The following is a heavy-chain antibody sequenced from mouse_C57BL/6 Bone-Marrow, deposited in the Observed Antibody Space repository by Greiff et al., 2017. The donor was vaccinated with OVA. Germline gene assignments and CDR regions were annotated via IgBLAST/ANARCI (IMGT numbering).Heavy chain of an antibody. CDR3: ARDGSSYGWFAY. CDR2: INPRTGGT. J-gene: IGHJ3*01. Sequence: EVQLQQSGPELVKPGASVKISCKASGYSFTGYYMNWVKQSPEKSLEWIGEINPRTGGTTYNQKFKAKATLTVDKSSSTAYMQLKSLTSEDSAVYYCARDGSSYGWFAYGGQGTLVTVSA. CDR1: GYSFTGYY. D-gene: IGHD1-1*01. V-gene: IGHV1-42*01.